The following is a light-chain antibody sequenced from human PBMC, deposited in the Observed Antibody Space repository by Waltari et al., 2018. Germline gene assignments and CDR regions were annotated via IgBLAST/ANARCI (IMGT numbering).Light chain of an antibody. Sequence: LVLTQSPSASASLLPSVNLTCTLPSGHSNHVIPCHHHQTETGPLHLMKVKSDGSHSKGDGIPDRFSGSSSGAERHLTISSLQSEDEADYYCHTWGTGGDCVFGGGTKLTVL. CDR1: SGHSNHV. J-gene: IGLJ3*02. V-gene: IGLV4-69*02. CDR3: HTWGTGGDCV. CDR2: VKSDGSH.